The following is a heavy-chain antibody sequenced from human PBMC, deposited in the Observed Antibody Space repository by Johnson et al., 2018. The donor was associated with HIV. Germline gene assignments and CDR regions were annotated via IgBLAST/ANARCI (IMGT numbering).Heavy chain of an antibody. D-gene: IGHD4-11*01. V-gene: IGHV3-30*02. CDR2: IRYDGSHK. CDR1: GFTFSNYG. CDR3: AKETRDSRSAFDI. J-gene: IGHJ3*02. Sequence: QVQLVESGGGVVQPGGSLRLSCAASGFTFSNYGMHWVRQGPGKGLEWVAFIRYDGSHKYSADFVKGRFTISRDTSKKSVFLQMNSLRPEETAVYYCAKETRDSRSAFDIWGQGTLVTVSS.